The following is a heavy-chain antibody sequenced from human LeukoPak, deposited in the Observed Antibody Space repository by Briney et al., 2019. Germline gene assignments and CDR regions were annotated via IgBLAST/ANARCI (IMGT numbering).Heavy chain of an antibody. CDR3: ARSKYCSSTSCYRILDY. D-gene: IGHD2-2*02. V-gene: IGHV3-30-3*01. CDR2: ISYDGSNK. CDR1: GFTFSSYA. J-gene: IGHJ4*02. Sequence: PGRSLRLSCAASGFTFSSYAMHWVRQAPGQGLEWVAVISYDGSNKYYADSVKGRFTISKDNSKNTLYLQMNSLRAEDTAVYYCARSKYCSSTSCYRILDYWGQGTLVTISS.